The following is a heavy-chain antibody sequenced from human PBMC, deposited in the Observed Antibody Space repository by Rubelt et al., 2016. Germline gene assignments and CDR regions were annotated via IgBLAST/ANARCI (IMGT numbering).Heavy chain of an antibody. CDR1: GGSISSGDW. V-gene: IGHV4-4*02. J-gene: IGHJ6*02. CDR2: IFHSGST. CDR3: ARHLGGYDYYGMDV. Sequence: QVQLQESGPGLVKPSGTLTLTCAVSGGSISSGDWWSWVRQSPGKGLEWVGEIFHSGSTNYNPSFKIRGTTSVDTSQTHFSLRLGSVTAADTAVYYCARHLGGYDYYGMDVWGQGTTVTVSS. D-gene: IGHD3-3*02.